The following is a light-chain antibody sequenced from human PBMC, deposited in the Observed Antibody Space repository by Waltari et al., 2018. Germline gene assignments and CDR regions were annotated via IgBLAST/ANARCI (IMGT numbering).Light chain of an antibody. CDR3: QQYNNWLIT. Sequence: EIVMTQSPATLSVSPGETATLSCRASQSVSSNLAWYQQKPCQAPRLLIYGASTRATGIPARFSGSWSGTEFTLTISSLQSEDFAVYYCQQYNNWLITFGQGTRLEIK. V-gene: IGKV3-15*01. CDR2: GAS. J-gene: IGKJ5*01. CDR1: QSVSSN.